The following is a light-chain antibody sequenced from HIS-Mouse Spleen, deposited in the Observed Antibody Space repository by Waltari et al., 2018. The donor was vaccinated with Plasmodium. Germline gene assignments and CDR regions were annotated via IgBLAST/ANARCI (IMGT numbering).Light chain of an antibody. J-gene: IGKJ3*01. V-gene: IGKV3-11*01. Sequence: EIVLTQSPATLSLSPGERATLPCRASQSVSSYLAWYQQKPGQAPRLLIYDASNRATGIPARFSGSESGTDFTLTISSLEPEDFAVYYCQQRGNWPFTFGPGTKVDIK. CDR1: QSVSSY. CDR2: DAS. CDR3: QQRGNWPFT.